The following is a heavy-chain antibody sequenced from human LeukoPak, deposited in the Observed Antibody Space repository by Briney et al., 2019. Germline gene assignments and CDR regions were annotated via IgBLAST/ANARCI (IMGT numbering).Heavy chain of an antibody. CDR3: ARVGGYCGGDCYKRPFDY. V-gene: IGHV1-69*13. CDR2: IIPIFGTA. CDR1: GYTFTSYA. J-gene: IGHJ4*02. Sequence: SVKLSCKASGYTFTSYAMNWVRQAPGQGLEWMGGIIPIFGTANYAQKFQGRVTITADESTSTAYMELSSLRSEDTAVYYCARVGGYCGGDCYKRPFDYWGQGTLVTVSS. D-gene: IGHD2-21*01.